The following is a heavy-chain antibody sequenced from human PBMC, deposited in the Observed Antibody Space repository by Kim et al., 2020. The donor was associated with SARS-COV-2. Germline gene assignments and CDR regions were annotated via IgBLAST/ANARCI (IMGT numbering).Heavy chain of an antibody. J-gene: IGHJ4*02. D-gene: IGHD3-10*01. Sequence: SVKGRFTISRDNAKNSLYLQMNSLRAEDTAVYYCARDYTYYYGSGSYYDYWGQGTLVTVSS. V-gene: IGHV3-11*06. CDR3: ARDYTYYYGSGSYYDY.